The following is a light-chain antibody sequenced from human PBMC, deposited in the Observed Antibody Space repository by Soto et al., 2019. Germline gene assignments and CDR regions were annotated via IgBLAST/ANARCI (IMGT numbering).Light chain of an antibody. V-gene: IGLV2-8*01. Sequence: QSALTQPPSASGSPGQSVTISCTGTSSDVGGYNYVSWYQHHPGKAPKLMIYEVSKRTSGVPDRFSGSKSGDTASLTVSGLQAEDEADYYCSSYAGTNIGVFGGGTKLTVL. CDR2: EVS. J-gene: IGLJ2*01. CDR3: SSYAGTNIGV. CDR1: SSDVGGYNY.